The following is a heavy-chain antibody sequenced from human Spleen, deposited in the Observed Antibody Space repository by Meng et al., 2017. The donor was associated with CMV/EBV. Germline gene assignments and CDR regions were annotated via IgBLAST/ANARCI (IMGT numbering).Heavy chain of an antibody. D-gene: IGHD3-16*01. Sequence: GESLKISCAASGFTFSNSPMHWVRQAPGEGLEWVAVITFDGSNQFYADSVKGRFTISRDDSKNTLYLQMNRLTAEDTAVYYCARSLPGGGVHLDYWGQGTLVTVSS. CDR1: GFTFSNSP. CDR2: ITFDGSNQ. V-gene: IGHV3-30*14. CDR3: ARSLPGGGVHLDY. J-gene: IGHJ4*02.